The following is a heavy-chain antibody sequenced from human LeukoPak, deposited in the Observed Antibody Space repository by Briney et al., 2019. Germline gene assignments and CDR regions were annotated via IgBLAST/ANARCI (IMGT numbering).Heavy chain of an antibody. CDR3: ARVQGSAYYDFWSGVYYYYMDV. J-gene: IGHJ6*03. Sequence: SETLSLTCTVSGGSISSSSYYWGWIRQPPGKGLEWIGSIYYSGSTYYNPSLKSRVTISVDTSKNQFSLKLSSVTAADTAVYYCARVQGSAYYDFWSGVYYYYMDVWGKGTTVTVSS. V-gene: IGHV4-39*07. CDR1: GGSISSSSYY. D-gene: IGHD3-3*01. CDR2: IYYSGST.